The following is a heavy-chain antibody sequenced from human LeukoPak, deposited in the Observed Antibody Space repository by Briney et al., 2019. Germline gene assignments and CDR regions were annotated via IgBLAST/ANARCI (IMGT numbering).Heavy chain of an antibody. D-gene: IGHD3-9*01. V-gene: IGHV4-30-2*01. Sequence: SQTLSLTCAVSGGSISSGGYSWRWIRQPPGKGLEWIGYIYHSGSTYYNPSLKSRVTISVDRSKNQFSLKLSSVTAADTAVYYCARAPTCYDILTGYYAPHFDYWGQGTLVTVSS. J-gene: IGHJ4*02. CDR3: ARAPTCYDILTGYYAPHFDY. CDR1: GGSISSGGYS. CDR2: IYHSGST.